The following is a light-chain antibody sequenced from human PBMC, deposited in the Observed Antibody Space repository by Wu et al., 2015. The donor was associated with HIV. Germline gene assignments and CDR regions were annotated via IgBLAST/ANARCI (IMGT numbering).Light chain of an antibody. CDR3: QQLSNYPFT. J-gene: IGKJ3*01. Sequence: DIQLTQSPSFLSASIGDRVTITCRASQAISSYLVWYQQKPGKAPKLLIYAASTLQSGVPSRFSGSGSGTEFTLTVSSLQSDDLATYYCQQLSNYPFTFGPGTKVDIK. CDR2: AAS. V-gene: IGKV1-9*01. CDR1: QAISSY.